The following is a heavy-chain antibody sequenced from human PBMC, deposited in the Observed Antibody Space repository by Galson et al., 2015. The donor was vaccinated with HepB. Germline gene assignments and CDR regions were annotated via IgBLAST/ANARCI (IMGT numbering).Heavy chain of an antibody. V-gene: IGHV4-59*01. Sequence: ETLSLTCTVSGGSISGYYWTWIRQTPGKGLEWIGHKHHNGDTTYNPSLRSRVTISLDTSKNQFSLSLNAITAADTGIYYCARDLGSGRFPWDYHYGMDVWGQGTAVSVS. CDR2: KHHNGDT. D-gene: IGHD1-26*01. CDR1: GGSISGYY. J-gene: IGHJ6*02. CDR3: ARDLGSGRFPWDYHYGMDV.